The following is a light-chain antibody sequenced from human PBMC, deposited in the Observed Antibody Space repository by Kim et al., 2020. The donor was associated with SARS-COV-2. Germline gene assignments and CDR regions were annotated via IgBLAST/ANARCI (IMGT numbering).Light chain of an antibody. CDR1: TGAVTGTNY. J-gene: IGLJ3*02. CDR2: TTS. Sequence: QAVVTQEPSLTVSPGGTVTLTCASSTGAVTGTNYANWFQQKPGQAPRSLIYTTSNRHSWTPARFSGSLLGGKAALTLSGVQPEDEADYYCLLCYRGGHLGVFGGGTQLTVL. V-gene: IGLV7-43*01. CDR3: LLCYRGGHLGV.